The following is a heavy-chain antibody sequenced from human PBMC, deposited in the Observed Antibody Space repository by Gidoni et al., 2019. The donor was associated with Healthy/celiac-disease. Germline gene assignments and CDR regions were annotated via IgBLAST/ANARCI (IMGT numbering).Heavy chain of an antibody. CDR2: INPHSGGT. CDR1: GYTFTGYY. Sequence: QVQLVQSGAEVQKPGASVKVSCKASGYTFTGYYLHWGRQAPGQGLEWMGWINPHSGGTNYAQKFKGRVTMTRDTSISTAYMELSRLRSDDTAVYYCATELTVTTLFPLDYWGQGTLVTVSS. CDR3: ATELTVTTLFPLDY. V-gene: IGHV1-2*02. D-gene: IGHD4-17*01. J-gene: IGHJ4*02.